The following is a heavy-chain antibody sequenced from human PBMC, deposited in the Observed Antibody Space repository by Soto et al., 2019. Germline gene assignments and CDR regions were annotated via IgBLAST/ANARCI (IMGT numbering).Heavy chain of an antibody. CDR2: IYYSGST. V-gene: IGHV4-59*01. D-gene: IGHD3-16*01. CDR1: GGSISSYY. CDR3: ARDGGTYGMDV. Sequence: QVQLQESGPGLVKPSETLSLTCTVSGGSISSYYWNWIRQPPGKGLEWIGYIYYSGSTNYNPSLKSRVTISVDTSKIQFSLKLSSVTAADTAVYYCARDGGTYGMDVWGQGTTVTVSS. J-gene: IGHJ6*02.